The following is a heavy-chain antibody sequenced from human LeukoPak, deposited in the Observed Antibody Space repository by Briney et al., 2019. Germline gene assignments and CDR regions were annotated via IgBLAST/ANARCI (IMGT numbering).Heavy chain of an antibody. CDR1: GFTFSSYT. CDR3: AIDRNLYSVYDPSPYYFDY. D-gene: IGHD5/OR15-5a*01. J-gene: IGHJ4*02. CDR2: ISYDGSNK. V-gene: IGHV3-30*04. Sequence: PGGSLRLSCAASGFTFSSYTMHWVRQAPGKGLEWVAVISYDGSNKYYADSVKGRFTISRDNSKNTLYLQMNSLRAEDTAVYYCAIDRNLYSVYDPSPYYFDYWGQGTLVTVSS.